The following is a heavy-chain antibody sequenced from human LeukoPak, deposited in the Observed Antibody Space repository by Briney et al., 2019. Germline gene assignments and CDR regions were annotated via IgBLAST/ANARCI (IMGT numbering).Heavy chain of an antibody. CDR3: ARTTAGTTETFDI. CDR2: IYPGDSDT. V-gene: IGHV5-51*01. CDR1: GYSFTSYW. J-gene: IGHJ3*02. Sequence: GQCLKISCKGSGYSFTSYWIGWVRQMPGKGLEWMGIIYPGDSDTRYSPSFQGQVTISADKSISTAYLQWSSLKASDTAMYYCARTTAGTTETFDIWGQGILVTVSS. D-gene: IGHD1-1*01.